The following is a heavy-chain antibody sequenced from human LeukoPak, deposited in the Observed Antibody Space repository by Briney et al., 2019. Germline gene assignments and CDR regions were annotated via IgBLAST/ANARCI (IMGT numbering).Heavy chain of an antibody. CDR2: IIPIFGTA. Sequence: ASVKVSCKASGGTSSSYAISWVRQAPGQGLEWMGGIIPIFGTANYAQKFQGRVTITTDESTSTAYMELSSLRSEDTAVYYCARDARGGYSYGYVPNFDYWGQGTLVTVSS. CDR3: ARDARGGYSYGYVPNFDY. V-gene: IGHV1-69*05. J-gene: IGHJ4*02. CDR1: GGTSSSYA. D-gene: IGHD5-18*01.